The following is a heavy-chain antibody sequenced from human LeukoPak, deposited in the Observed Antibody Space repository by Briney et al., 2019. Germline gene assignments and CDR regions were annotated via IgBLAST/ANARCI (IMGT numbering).Heavy chain of an antibody. CDR2: IKPDGSDK. Sequence: PGGSLRLSCAASGFTFVSFWMSWVRQAPGKGLEWVANIKPDGSDKYFVDSVKGRFTMSRDNAKNSQYLQMNSLRVEDTAVYYCARGVYTSGWYPDYFDYWGQGTLVTVSS. D-gene: IGHD6-19*01. V-gene: IGHV3-7*01. J-gene: IGHJ4*02. CDR3: ARGVYTSGWYPDYFDY. CDR1: GFTFVSFW.